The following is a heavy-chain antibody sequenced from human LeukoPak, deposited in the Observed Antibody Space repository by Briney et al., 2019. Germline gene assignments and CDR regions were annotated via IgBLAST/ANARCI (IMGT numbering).Heavy chain of an antibody. CDR1: GFSLSNYT. V-gene: IGHV3-23*01. CDR2: FGNHGVNI. D-gene: IGHD1-14*01. Sequence: PGRSLRLSCAASGFSLSNYTMRCVREAPGKGLEWVSVFGNHGVNIYYADSVTGRFTISTDISKNTLYLQMNSLRVEDTAIYHCARLTGNHFGYWGQGALVTVSS. J-gene: IGHJ4*02. CDR3: ARLTGNHFGY.